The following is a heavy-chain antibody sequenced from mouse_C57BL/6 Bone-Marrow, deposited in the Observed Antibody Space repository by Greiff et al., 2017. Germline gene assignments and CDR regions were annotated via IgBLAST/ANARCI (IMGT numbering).Heavy chain of an antibody. CDR2: IHPNSGST. V-gene: IGHV1-64*01. CDR1: GFTFTDYW. CDR3: ARCPNSYGSRPRDY. Sequence: QVQLQEPGAGLVKPGASVKLSCTASGFTFTDYWMHWVRQGPDQGLEWIGLIHPNSGSTNYSEKFKSKATLTVDKSSNTAYMQLSSLTSEEAAVYYGARCPNSYGSRPRDYWGQGTLVTVSA. J-gene: IGHJ3*01. D-gene: IGHD1-1*01.